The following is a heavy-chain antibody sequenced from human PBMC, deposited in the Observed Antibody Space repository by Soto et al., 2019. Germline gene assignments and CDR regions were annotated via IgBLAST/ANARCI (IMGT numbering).Heavy chain of an antibody. CDR2: IYYSGRT. CDR1: GGSISSYY. Sequence: QVQLQASGPGLVKPSETLSLTCTVSGGSISSYYWSWIRQPPGKGLEWIGYIYYSGRTNYNPSLKSRVTISVDTSKNQFSLKLSSVTAADTAVYYRARGYGDNVLYYWGQGTLVTVAS. V-gene: IGHV4-59*01. D-gene: IGHD4-17*01. CDR3: ARGYGDNVLYY. J-gene: IGHJ4*01.